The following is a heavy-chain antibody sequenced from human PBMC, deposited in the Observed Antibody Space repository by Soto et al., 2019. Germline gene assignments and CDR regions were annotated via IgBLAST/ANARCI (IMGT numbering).Heavy chain of an antibody. CDR2: ISYDGSNK. J-gene: IGHJ4*02. Sequence: LRLSCAASGFTFSSYGMHWVRQAPGKGLEWVAVISYDGSNKYYADSVKGRFTISRDNSKNTLYLQMNSLGAEDTAVYYCAKDYGAAAGTILALIFDYWGQGTLVTVSS. D-gene: IGHD6-13*01. CDR3: AKDYGAAAGTILALIFDY. V-gene: IGHV3-30*18. CDR1: GFTFSSYG.